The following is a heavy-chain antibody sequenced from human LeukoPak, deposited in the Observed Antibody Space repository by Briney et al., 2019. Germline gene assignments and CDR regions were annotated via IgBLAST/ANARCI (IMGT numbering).Heavy chain of an antibody. V-gene: IGHV5-51*01. D-gene: IGHD6-13*01. J-gene: IGHJ4*02. Sequence: GESLKISCEGYGFTYMNYWNGWVRQMPGKGLEWMGIIYPGDSDVRYSPSFQGQITISADKSINTVYLQWSSLEASDTAIYYCARNQQMAPFDYWGQGTLVTVSS. CDR1: GFTYMNYW. CDR3: ARNQQMAPFDY. CDR2: IYPGDSDV.